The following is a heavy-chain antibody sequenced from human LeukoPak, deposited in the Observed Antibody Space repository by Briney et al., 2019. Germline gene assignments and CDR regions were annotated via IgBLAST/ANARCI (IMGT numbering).Heavy chain of an antibody. CDR3: ASTDMVMGYYFDY. D-gene: IGHD5-12*01. CDR1: GGTFNSYA. V-gene: IGHV1-69*05. Sequence: SVKVSCKASGGTFNSYAIRWGRQADGQGGEWRGRIIPIFGTANYAQKFQGRVTITTDESTSTAYMELSSLRSEDTAVYYCASTDMVMGYYFDYWGQGTLVTVSS. J-gene: IGHJ4*02. CDR2: IIPIFGTA.